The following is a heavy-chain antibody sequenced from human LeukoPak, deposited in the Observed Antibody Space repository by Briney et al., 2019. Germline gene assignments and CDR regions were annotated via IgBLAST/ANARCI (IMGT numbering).Heavy chain of an antibody. J-gene: IGHJ4*02. CDR2: IYHSGTT. D-gene: IGHD2-2*03. Sequence: SETLSLTCAVSGGSISSNYWWSWVRQSPRKGLEWIGEIYHSGTTTYNPSLESRLTISVDKSKNQFSLKLNSVTAEDTAVYYCAKDLPGYCSSTSCYDYWGQGTLVTVSS. CDR3: AKDLPGYCSSTSCYDY. V-gene: IGHV4-4*02. CDR1: GGSISSNYW.